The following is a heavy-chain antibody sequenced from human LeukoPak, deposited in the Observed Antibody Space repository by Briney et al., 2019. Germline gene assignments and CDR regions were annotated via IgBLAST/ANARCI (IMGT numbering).Heavy chain of an antibody. V-gene: IGHV1-69*05. D-gene: IGHD3-9*01. J-gene: IGHJ4*02. CDR3: ARAPRNPLRYFDWLFLDY. CDR1: GGTFSSYA. Sequence: SVKVSCKASGGTFSSYAISRVRQAPGQGLEWMGGIIPIFGTANYAQKFQGRVTITTDESTSTAYMELSSLRSEDTAVYYCARAPRNPLRYFDWLFLDYWGQGTLVTVSS. CDR2: IIPIFGTA.